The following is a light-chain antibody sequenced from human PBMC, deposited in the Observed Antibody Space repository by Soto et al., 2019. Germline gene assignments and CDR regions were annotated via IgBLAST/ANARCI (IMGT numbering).Light chain of an antibody. CDR3: QQCGSAPLT. CDR1: QSVSSSY. CDR2: GAS. V-gene: IGKV3-20*01. J-gene: IGKJ1*01. Sequence: EIVLTQSPGTLSLSPGERATLSCRASQSVSSSYLAWYQQKPGQAPRLLIYGASSRATGVPDRFSGSGSGTDFTLTISRLEPEYFAVYYCQQCGSAPLTFGQGTKVEIK.